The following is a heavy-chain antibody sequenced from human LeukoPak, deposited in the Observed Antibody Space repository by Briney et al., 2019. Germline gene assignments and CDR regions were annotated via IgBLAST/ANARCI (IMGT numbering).Heavy chain of an antibody. Sequence: GGSLRLSCAAFRFTFRRYNINWVRQAPGKGLEWVSSINGNSKYIYQADSVKGRFTISRDNAKNSLYLQMNSLRADDTALYYCARVSTMGWDWGQGTLVTVSS. CDR2: INGNSKYI. J-gene: IGHJ4*02. CDR1: RFTFRRYN. D-gene: IGHD3-10*01. V-gene: IGHV3-21*06. CDR3: ARVSTMGWD.